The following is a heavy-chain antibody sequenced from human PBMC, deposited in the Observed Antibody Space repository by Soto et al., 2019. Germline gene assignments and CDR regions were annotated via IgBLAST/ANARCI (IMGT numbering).Heavy chain of an antibody. D-gene: IGHD6-13*01. V-gene: IGHV3-74*01. CDR3: AKVHSGYSSSWYSVGY. J-gene: IGHJ4*02. CDR2: INSDGSST. CDR1: GFTFSGYW. Sequence: GGSLRLSCAASGFTFSGYWMHWVRQAPGKGLVWVSRINSDGSSTSYADSVKGRFTISRDNSKNTLYLQMNSLRAEDTAVYYCAKVHSGYSSSWYSVGYWGQGTLVTVSS.